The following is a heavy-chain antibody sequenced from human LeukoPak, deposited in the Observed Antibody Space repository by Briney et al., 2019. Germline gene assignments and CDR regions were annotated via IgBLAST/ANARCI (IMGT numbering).Heavy chain of an antibody. Sequence: SETLSLTCAVSGGAISSSGYFWSWIRQHPGKGPEWIGYIYHSGSAYYNPSLKSRVIISVDTSKNQFSLKLSSVTAADTAVYYCASNRITVTKFDYWGQGTLVTVSS. D-gene: IGHD4-11*01. V-gene: IGHV4-31*11. J-gene: IGHJ4*02. CDR2: IYHSGSA. CDR3: ASNRITVTKFDY. CDR1: GGAISSSGYF.